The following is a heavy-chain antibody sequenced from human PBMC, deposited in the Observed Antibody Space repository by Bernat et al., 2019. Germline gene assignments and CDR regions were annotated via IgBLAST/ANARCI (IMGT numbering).Heavy chain of an antibody. CDR1: GFTFSSYS. V-gene: IGHV3-21*01. Sequence: EVQLVESGGGLVKPGGSLRLSCAASGFTFSSYSMNWVRQAPGKGLEWVSSISSSSSHIYYADSVKGRFTISRDNAKNSLYLQMNSLRAEDTAVYYCARRTGSNYYYYMDVWGKGTTVTVSS. D-gene: IGHD1-26*01. CDR2: ISSSSSHI. J-gene: IGHJ6*03. CDR3: ARRTGSNYYYYMDV.